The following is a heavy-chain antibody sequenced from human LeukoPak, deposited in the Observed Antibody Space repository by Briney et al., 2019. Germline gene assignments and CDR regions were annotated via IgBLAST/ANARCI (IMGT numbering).Heavy chain of an antibody. J-gene: IGHJ2*01. D-gene: IGHD3-3*01. Sequence: SVKVSCKASGYTSTDYSMHWVRQAPGQGLEWMGWINPNSGGTNYTQKFQGRVTMTRDTSISTAYMELISLRSDDTAVYYCASGMEGWYFDLWGRGTLVTVSS. V-gene: IGHV1-2*02. CDR2: INPNSGGT. CDR3: ASGMEGWYFDL. CDR1: GYTSTDYS.